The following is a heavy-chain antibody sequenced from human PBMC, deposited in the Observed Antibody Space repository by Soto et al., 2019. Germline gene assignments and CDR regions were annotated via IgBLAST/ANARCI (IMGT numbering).Heavy chain of an antibody. CDR2: ISSSSSYT. CDR3: AKDMAPYSSSPFGDY. CDR1: GFTFSSYS. Sequence: GGSLRLSCAASGFTFSSYSMNWVRQAPGKGLEWVSSISSSSSYTYYADSVKGRFTISRDNGKNSLYLQMNSLRTEDTALYYCAKDMAPYSSSPFGDYWGQGTLVTVSS. J-gene: IGHJ4*02. D-gene: IGHD6-13*01. V-gene: IGHV3-21*04.